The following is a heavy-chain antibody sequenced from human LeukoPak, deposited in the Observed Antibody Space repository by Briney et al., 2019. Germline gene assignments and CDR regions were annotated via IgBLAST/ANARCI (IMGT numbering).Heavy chain of an antibody. CDR2: ICYSGST. Sequence: SETLSLTCTVSGGSISSSSYYWGWIRPPPGKGLEWIGSICYSGSTYYNPSLKSQVTISVDTYKNQFSLKLSSVTAADTAVYYCANHGSGGWLHAFDIWGQGTMVSVSS. V-gene: IGHV4-39*01. D-gene: IGHD6-19*01. CDR3: ANHGSGGWLHAFDI. J-gene: IGHJ3*02. CDR1: GGSISSSSYY.